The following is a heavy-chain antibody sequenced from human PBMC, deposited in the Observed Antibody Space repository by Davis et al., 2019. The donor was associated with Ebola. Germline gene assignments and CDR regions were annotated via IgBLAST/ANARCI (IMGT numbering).Heavy chain of an antibody. D-gene: IGHD4-17*01. CDR2: ISGSGGST. V-gene: IGHV3-23*01. Sequence: GESLKISCAASGFTFSSYAMSWVRQAPGKGLEWVSAISGSGGSTYYADSVKGRFTISRDNSKNTLYLQMNSLRAEDTAVYYCANLNDYGDPTTPKDAFDIWGQGTMVTVSS. J-gene: IGHJ3*02. CDR1: GFTFSSYA. CDR3: ANLNDYGDPTTPKDAFDI.